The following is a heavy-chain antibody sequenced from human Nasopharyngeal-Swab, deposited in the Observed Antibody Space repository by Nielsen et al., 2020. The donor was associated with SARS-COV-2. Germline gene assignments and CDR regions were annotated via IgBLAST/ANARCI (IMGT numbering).Heavy chain of an antibody. CDR3: VKNEHSFHIGPLDY. D-gene: IGHD5-18*01. V-gene: IGHV3-33*03. Sequence: GESMKISCAASGFAFGSYGRHWVRQAPGRGLEWVAVIWYDATKMYYADSVKGRFTISRDNSKNTLFLEMNSLRAEDSAMYYCVKNEHSFHIGPLDYWGQGALVAVSS. CDR1: GFAFGSYG. CDR2: IWYDATKM. J-gene: IGHJ4*02.